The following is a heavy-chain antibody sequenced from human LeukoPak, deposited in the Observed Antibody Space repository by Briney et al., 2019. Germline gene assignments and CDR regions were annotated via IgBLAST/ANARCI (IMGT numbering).Heavy chain of an antibody. CDR3: AREFYDSSGYYFPY. D-gene: IGHD3-22*01. CDR2: IIPIFGTA. V-gene: IGHV1-69*05. J-gene: IGHJ4*02. Sequence: ASVKVSCKASGGTFSSYAISWVRQAPGQGLEWMGGIIPIFGTANYAQKFQGRVTITTDESTSTAYMELSSLSSEDTAVYYCAREFYDSSGYYFPYWGQGTLVTVSS. CDR1: GGTFSSYA.